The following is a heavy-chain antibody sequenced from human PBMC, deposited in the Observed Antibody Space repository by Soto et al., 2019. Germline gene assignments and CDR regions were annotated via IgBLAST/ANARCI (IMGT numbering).Heavy chain of an antibody. Sequence: EASVKVSCKSSGYTFTSYGISWVRQAPGQGLEWMGWISAYNGNTNYAQKLQGRVTMTTDTSTSTAYMELRSLRADDTAIYYCASMASLGSLKCFDPWGQGTLVIVSA. CDR1: GYTFTSYG. CDR2: ISAYNGNT. D-gene: IGHD3-10*01. CDR3: ASMASLGSLKCFDP. J-gene: IGHJ5*02. V-gene: IGHV1-18*01.